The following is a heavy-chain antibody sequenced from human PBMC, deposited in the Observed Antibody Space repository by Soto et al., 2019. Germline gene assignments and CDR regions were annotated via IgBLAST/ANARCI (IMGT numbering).Heavy chain of an antibody. V-gene: IGHV3-23*01. Sequence: GGSLRLSCAASGFAFSSYAMNWVRQRPGKGLEWVSIVSGSGRTTYHADSVKGRFTMSRDNSKDMVYLQMNSLRVEDTGVYYCAKDVLCCSGGSCLVGPAYKYDLWGQGTMVTVSS. D-gene: IGHD2-15*01. J-gene: IGHJ4*02. CDR1: GFAFSSYA. CDR3: AKDVLCCSGGSCLVGPAYKYDL. CDR2: VSGSGRTT.